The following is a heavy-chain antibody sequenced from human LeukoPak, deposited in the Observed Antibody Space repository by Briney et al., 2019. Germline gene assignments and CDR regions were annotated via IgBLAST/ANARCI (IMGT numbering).Heavy chain of an antibody. V-gene: IGHV1-2*02. J-gene: IGHJ4*02. CDR2: INPNGGGT. D-gene: IGHD6-19*01. CDR3: ARSAGIAVGGYYFDY. CDR1: GYSFTGYF. Sequence: GASVKVSCKASGYSFTGYFIHWVRQAPGQGPEWMGWINPNGGGTNYAQNFQGRVIMTRDTSISTAYMELSRLRSDDTAVYYCARSAGIAVGGYYFDYWGQGTLVTVSS.